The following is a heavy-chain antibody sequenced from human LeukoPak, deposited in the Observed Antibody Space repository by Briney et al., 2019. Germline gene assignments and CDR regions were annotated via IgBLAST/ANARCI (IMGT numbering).Heavy chain of an antibody. D-gene: IGHD3-3*01. CDR2: ISFSGST. J-gene: IGHJ4*02. V-gene: IGHV4-59*01. CDR1: GGSITNYY. CDR3: ARDRASFDFWSGYYF. Sequence: SETLSLTCTVSGGSITNYYWSWIWQPPGKGLEWIGYISFSGSTKYNPSLKSRVTMSVDSSKNQFSLKLSSVTAADTAVYYCARDRASFDFWSGYYFWGQGTLVAVSS.